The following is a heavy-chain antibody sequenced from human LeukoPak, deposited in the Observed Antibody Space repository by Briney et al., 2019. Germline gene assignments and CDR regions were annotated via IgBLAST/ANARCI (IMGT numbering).Heavy chain of an antibody. J-gene: IGHJ4*02. Sequence: GGTLRLSCAASGFTFRNYGMNWVRQAPGKGLEWVSAFSASGSTYYADSVKGRFTVSRDNSENMLYLQMNSLRAEDTAVYYCAQDLSYIGLDNWGQGTLVTVSS. CDR3: AQDLSYIGLDN. CDR1: GFTFRNYG. V-gene: IGHV3-23*01. D-gene: IGHD2-15*01. CDR2: FSASGST.